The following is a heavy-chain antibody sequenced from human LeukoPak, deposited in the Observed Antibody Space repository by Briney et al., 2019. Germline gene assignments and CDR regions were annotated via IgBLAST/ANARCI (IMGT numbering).Heavy chain of an antibody. D-gene: IGHD5-18*01. V-gene: IGHV4-59*01. J-gene: IGHJ4*02. CDR3: ASTNAAMVTGWGFDY. CDR1: GGSFSSYY. CDR2: IYYSGST. Sequence: SETLSLTCTVSGGSFSSYYWSWLRQPPGKGLEWIGYIYYSGSTNYNPSLKSRLTISVDTSKNQFSLKLSSVTAADTAVYYCASTNAAMVTGWGFDYWGQGTLVTVSS.